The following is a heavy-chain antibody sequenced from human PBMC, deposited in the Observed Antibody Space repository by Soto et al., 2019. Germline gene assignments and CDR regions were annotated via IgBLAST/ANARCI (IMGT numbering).Heavy chain of an antibody. CDR2: IYYSGST. CDR1: GGSISSGDYY. D-gene: IGHD3-3*01. Sequence: SETLSLTCTVSGGSISSGDYYWSWIRQPPGKGLEWIGYIYYSGSTYYNPSLKSRVTISVDTSKNQFSLKLSSVTAADTAVYYCARTYYDGRYYFDYWGQGTLVTVSS. V-gene: IGHV4-30-4*01. CDR3: ARTYYDGRYYFDY. J-gene: IGHJ4*02.